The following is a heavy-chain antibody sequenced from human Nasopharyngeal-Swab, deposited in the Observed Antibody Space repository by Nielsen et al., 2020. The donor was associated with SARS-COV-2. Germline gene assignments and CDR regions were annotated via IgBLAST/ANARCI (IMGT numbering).Heavy chain of an antibody. CDR2: ISGSGGTI. CDR1: GFTFSDYY. V-gene: IGHV3-11*04. Sequence: GGSLRLSCAASGFTFSDYYMSWIRQAPGKGLEYFSYISGSGGTIYYGDPMKGRFTISRDNAKNSLYLQMNSLRAEDTAVYYCARDRANWDFDYWGQGTLVTVSS. D-gene: IGHD7-27*01. CDR3: ARDRANWDFDY. J-gene: IGHJ4*02.